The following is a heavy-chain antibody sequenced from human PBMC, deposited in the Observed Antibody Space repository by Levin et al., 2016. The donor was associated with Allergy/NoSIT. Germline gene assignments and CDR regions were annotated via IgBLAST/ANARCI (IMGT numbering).Heavy chain of an antibody. J-gene: IGHJ6*02. D-gene: IGHD3-10*01. CDR3: ARGIYGSGSYLYYYGMDV. CDR2: IYDDGSKQ. V-gene: IGHV3-33*01. CDR1: AFTFSDYG. Sequence: GGSLRLSCVASAFTFSDYGIHWVRQAPGKGLEWVAVIYDDGSKQYYADSVKGRFTISRDDSKNTVYLQMNSLRAEDTAVYYCARGIYGSGSYLYYYGMDVWGQGTTVTVSS.